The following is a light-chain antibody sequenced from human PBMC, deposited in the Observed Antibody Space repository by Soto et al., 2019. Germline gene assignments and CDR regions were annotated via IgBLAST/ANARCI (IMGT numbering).Light chain of an antibody. Sequence: QPVLTQSPSASASLGASVKLTCTLSSGHSSYAIAWHQQQPEKGPRYLMKLDSDGSHTKGDAIPDRFSGSSSGAERYLTISSLQSEVEADYYCQTWGTGIHVVFGGGTKLTVL. V-gene: IGLV4-69*01. CDR3: QTWGTGIHVV. J-gene: IGLJ2*01. CDR2: LDSDGSH. CDR1: SGHSSYA.